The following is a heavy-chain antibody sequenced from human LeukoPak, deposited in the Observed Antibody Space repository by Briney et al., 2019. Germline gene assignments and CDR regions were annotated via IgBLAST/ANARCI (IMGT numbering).Heavy chain of an antibody. CDR2: IYYSGST. CDR3: ARWARRSPESAFDY. CDR1: GGSVSSGSYY. V-gene: IGHV4-61*01. Sequence: SETLSLTCTVSGGSVSSGSYYWSWIRQPPGKGLEWIGYIYYSGSTHYNPSLKSRVTISVDTSKNQFSLKLSSVTAADTAVYYCARWARRSPESAFDYWGQGTLVTVSS. J-gene: IGHJ4*02. D-gene: IGHD1-14*01.